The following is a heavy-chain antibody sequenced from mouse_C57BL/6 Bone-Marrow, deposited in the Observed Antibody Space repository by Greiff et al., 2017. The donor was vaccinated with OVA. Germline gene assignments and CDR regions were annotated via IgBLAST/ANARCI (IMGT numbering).Heavy chain of an antibody. J-gene: IGHJ2*01. Sequence: EVKVVESGGGLVQPGGSMKLSCAASGFTFSDAWMDWVRQSPEKGLEWVAEIRNKANNHATYYAESVKGRFTISRDDSKSSVYQQMNSLSAEDTGIYYCTRVNYCGSWYYFDYWGQGTTLTVSS. V-gene: IGHV6-6*01. D-gene: IGHD1-1*01. CDR2: IRNKANNHAT. CDR3: TRVNYCGSWYYFDY. CDR1: GFTFSDAW.